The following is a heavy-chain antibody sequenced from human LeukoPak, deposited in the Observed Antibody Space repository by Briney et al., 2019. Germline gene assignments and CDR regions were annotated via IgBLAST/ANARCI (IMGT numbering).Heavy chain of an antibody. CDR3: AKARVAGYYSYGMDV. CDR1: RCTFEDYT. J-gene: IGHJ6*04. V-gene: IGHV3-43*01. Sequence: GGSLRLSCAASRCTFEDYTMHWVRQAPGKGLEWVSLISWDGDSTYYADAVKGRVTIARDNNKNSLHLQMNSLRSEDTALYYRAKARVAGYYSYGMDVWAKGNTVTVS. CDR2: ISWDGDST. D-gene: IGHD6-19*01.